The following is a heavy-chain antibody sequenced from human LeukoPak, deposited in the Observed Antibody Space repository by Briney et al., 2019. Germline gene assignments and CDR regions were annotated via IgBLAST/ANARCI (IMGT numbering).Heavy chain of an antibody. CDR3: ASITAHDYSNYVRLGWFDP. CDR2: IYYSGST. J-gene: IGHJ5*02. Sequence: SETLSLTCTVSGGSISSSSYYWGWIRQPPGKGLEWIGSIYYSGSTYYNPSLKSRVTISVDTSKNQFSLKLSSVTAADTAVYYCASITAHDYSNYVRLGWFDPWGQGTLVTVSS. V-gene: IGHV4-39*01. D-gene: IGHD4-11*01. CDR1: GGSISSSSYY.